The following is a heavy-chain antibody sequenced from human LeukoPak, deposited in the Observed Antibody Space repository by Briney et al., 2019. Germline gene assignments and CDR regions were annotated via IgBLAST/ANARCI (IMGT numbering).Heavy chain of an antibody. CDR3: ARDLKYSSDTQFFDY. CDR2: ISSSSSTI. CDR1: GFTFSSYS. J-gene: IGHJ4*02. V-gene: IGHV3-48*02. D-gene: IGHD6-25*01. Sequence: GGSLRLSCAASGFTFSSYSMNWVRQAPGKGLEWVSYISSSSSTIYYADSVKGRFTISRDNAKNSLYLQMNSLRDEDTAVYYCARDLKYSSDTQFFDYWGQGTLVAVSS.